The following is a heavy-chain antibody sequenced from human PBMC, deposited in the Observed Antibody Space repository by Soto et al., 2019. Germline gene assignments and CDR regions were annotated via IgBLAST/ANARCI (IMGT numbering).Heavy chain of an antibody. CDR2: ISGHNGNT. J-gene: IGHJ5*02. V-gene: IGHV1-18*01. D-gene: IGHD1-1*01. Sequence: QVQLVQSGDEVKKTGASVKVSCRASGYTLTNYGISWVRQAPGQGLFWMGWISGHNGNTLYAQNVQGRITLTIDTSTSTAYMELMSLKIDDTAMYYCVRDWQLSPWGQGTLVTVSS. CDR1: GYTLTNYG. CDR3: VRDWQLSP.